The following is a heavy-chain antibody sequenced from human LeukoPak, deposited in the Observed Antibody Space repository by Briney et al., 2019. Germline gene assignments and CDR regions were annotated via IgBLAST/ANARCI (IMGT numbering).Heavy chain of an antibody. D-gene: IGHD6-13*01. CDR1: GFTFSSYA. CDR3: ARSPAGQQPDNWFDP. V-gene: IGHV3-30*04. J-gene: IGHJ5*02. Sequence: GRSLRLSCAASGFTFSSYAMHRVRQAPGKGLEWVAVISYDGSNKYYADSVKGRFTISRDNSKNTLYLQMNSLRAEDTAVYYCARSPAGQQPDNWFDPWGQGTLVTVSS. CDR2: ISYDGSNK.